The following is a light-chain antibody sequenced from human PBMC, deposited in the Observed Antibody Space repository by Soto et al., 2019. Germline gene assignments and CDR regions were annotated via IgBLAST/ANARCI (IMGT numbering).Light chain of an antibody. V-gene: IGKV3-20*01. J-gene: IGKJ1*01. CDR3: QHYVTSPRT. CDR1: QSVRSSY. CDR2: GAS. Sequence: EIVLTQSPGTLSLSPGERATLSCRASQSVRSSYLAWYQQKPGQAPRLLIYGASSRATGTPDRFSGSGSGTDFTLTISRLEPEDFAVYYCQHYVTSPRTFGQGTKVDIK.